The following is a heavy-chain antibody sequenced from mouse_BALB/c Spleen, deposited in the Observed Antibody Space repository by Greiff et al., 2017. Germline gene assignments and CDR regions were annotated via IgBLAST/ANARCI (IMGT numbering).Heavy chain of an antibody. CDR3: ARPYYRYAMDY. D-gene: IGHD2-14*01. Sequence: EVKLQESGPGLVKPSQSLSLTCTVTGYSITSDYAWNWIRQFPGNKLEWMGYISYSGSTSYNPSLKSRISITRDTSKNQFFLQLNSVTTEDTATYYCARPYYRYAMDYWGQGTSVTVSS. CDR1: GYSITSDYA. V-gene: IGHV3-2*02. CDR2: ISYSGST. J-gene: IGHJ4*01.